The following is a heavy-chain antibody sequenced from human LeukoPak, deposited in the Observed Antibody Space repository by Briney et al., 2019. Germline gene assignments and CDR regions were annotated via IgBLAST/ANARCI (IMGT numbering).Heavy chain of an antibody. CDR1: GFTFSSYA. Sequence: GGSLRLSCAASGFTFSSYAMHWVRQAPGKGLEWVAVISYDGSNKYYADSVKGRFTISRDNSKNTLYLQMNSLRAEDTAVYYCARGDGYNSWQFDYWGQGTLVTVSS. V-gene: IGHV3-30*01. D-gene: IGHD5-24*01. CDR3: ARGDGYNSWQFDY. CDR2: ISYDGSNK. J-gene: IGHJ4*02.